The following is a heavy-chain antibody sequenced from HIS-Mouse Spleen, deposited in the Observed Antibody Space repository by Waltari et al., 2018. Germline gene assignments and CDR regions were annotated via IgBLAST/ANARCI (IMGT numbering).Heavy chain of an antibody. J-gene: IGHJ3*02. CDR3: ARNLIVGATAFDI. CDR1: GYTFTSYY. V-gene: IGHV1-46*03. Sequence: QVQLVQSGAEVTKPGASVKVSCKASGYTFTSYYMHWVRHAPGQGLEWMGTIHPSGGSISDAQKFHGRVIMTRDTSTSTVYMDLSRLRSEDTAVYYCARNLIVGATAFDIWGEGTMVTVSS. D-gene: IGHD1-26*01. CDR2: IHPSGGSI.